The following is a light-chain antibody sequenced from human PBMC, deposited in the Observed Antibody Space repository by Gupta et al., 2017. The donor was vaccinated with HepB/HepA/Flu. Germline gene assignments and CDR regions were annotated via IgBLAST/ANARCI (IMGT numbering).Light chain of an antibody. J-gene: IGLJ2*01. Sequence: QSALTQPASVSGSPGQSITISCTGTSSDVGGYNYVSWYQQPPGKAPKLMIYDVSNRPSGVSNRFSGSKSGNTASLTISGLQAEDEADYYCSSYTSSSTLEVVFGGGTKLTVL. V-gene: IGLV2-14*01. CDR3: SSYTSSSTLEVV. CDR2: DVS. CDR1: SSDVGGYNY.